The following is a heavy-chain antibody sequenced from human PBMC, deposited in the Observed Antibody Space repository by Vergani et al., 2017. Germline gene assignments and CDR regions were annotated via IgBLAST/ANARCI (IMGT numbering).Heavy chain of an antibody. V-gene: IGHV3-23*01. CDR2: ISGSGGST. Sequence: EVQLLESGGGLVQPGGSLRLSCAASGFTFSSYAMSWVRQAPGKGLEWVSAISGSGGSTYYADSVKGRFTISRDNSKNTLYLQMNSLRAEDTAVYYCARHPRIAAAATPYYFDYWGQGTLVTVSS. CDR3: ARHPRIAAAATPYYFDY. D-gene: IGHD6-13*01. J-gene: IGHJ4*02. CDR1: GFTFSSYA.